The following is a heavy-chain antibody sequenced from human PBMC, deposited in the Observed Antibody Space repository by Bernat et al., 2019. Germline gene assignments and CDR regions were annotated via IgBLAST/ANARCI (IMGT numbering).Heavy chain of an antibody. CDR3: ARAEKGLRMVRGVSSSDY. V-gene: IGHV3-33*01. Sequence: QVQLVESGGGVVQPGRSLRLSCAASGFTFSSYGMPWVRQAPGKGLEWVAVIWYDGSNKYYADSVKGRFTISRDNSKNTLYLQMNSLRAEDTAVYYCARAEKGLRMVRGVSSSDYWGQGTLVTVSS. CDR2: IWYDGSNK. J-gene: IGHJ4*02. D-gene: IGHD3-10*01. CDR1: GFTFSSYG.